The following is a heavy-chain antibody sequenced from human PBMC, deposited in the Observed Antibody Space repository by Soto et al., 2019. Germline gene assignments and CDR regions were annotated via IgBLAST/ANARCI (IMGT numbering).Heavy chain of an antibody. J-gene: IGHJ6*02. V-gene: IGHV3-33*01. Sequence: QVQLVEAGGGVVQPGRSLRLSCAASGFTFSSYGMHWVRQAPGKGLEGGAVIWYDGSNKYYADSVKGRFTISRDNSKNTLYLQMNSLRAEDTAVYYCARVGRQQLVRRNYYYYGMDVWGQGTTVTVSS. CDR1: GFTFSSYG. D-gene: IGHD6-13*01. CDR3: ARVGRQQLVRRNYYYYGMDV. CDR2: IWYDGSNK.